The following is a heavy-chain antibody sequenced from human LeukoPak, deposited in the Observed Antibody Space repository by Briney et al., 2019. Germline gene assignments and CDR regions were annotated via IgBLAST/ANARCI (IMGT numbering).Heavy chain of an antibody. CDR2: TESKPYGGTT. J-gene: IGHJ4*02. CDR1: GFTFGYYG. Sequence: GGSLRLSCTASGFTFGYYGMSWFRQAPGKGLEWVGFTESKPYGGTTEHAASVKGRFTISRDDSKSIAYLQMNSLKTEDTAVYHCARCGGDRLHFDYWGQGTLVTGSS. D-gene: IGHD2-21*02. CDR3: ARCGGDRLHFDY. V-gene: IGHV3-49*03.